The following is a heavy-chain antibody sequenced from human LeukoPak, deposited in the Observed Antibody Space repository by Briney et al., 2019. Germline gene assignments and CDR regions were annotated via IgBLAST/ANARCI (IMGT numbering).Heavy chain of an antibody. CDR1: GSTVSSNY. D-gene: IGHD3-3*01. CDR3: ARFLGRITISGVVPYGMDV. CDR2: IYSAGGT. V-gene: IGHV3-53*04. J-gene: IGHJ6*02. Sequence: GGSLRLSCAASGSTVSSNYMTWVRQAPGKGLEWVSLIYSAGGTYYTDSVKGRFTISRHSSKNTLYLQMNSLRGEDTAVYYCARFLGRITISGVVPYGMDVWGQGTTVTVSS.